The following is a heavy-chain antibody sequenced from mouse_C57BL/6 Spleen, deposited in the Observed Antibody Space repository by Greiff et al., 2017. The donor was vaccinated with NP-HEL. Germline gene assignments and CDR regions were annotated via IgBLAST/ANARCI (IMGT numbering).Heavy chain of an antibody. CDR1: GFSLTSYG. D-gene: IGHD2-5*01. J-gene: IGHJ4*01. Sequence: VKLVESGPGLVAPSQSLSITCTVSGFSLTSYGVHWVRQPPGKGLEWLVVIWSDGSTTYNSALKSRLSISKDNSKSQVFLKMNSLQTDDTAMYYCARHDYSNYGAMDYWGQGTSVTVSS. CDR3: ARHDYSNYGAMDY. V-gene: IGHV2-6-1*01. CDR2: IWSDGST.